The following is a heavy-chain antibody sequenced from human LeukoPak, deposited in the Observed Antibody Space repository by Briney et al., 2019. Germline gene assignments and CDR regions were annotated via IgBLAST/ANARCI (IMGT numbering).Heavy chain of an antibody. CDR1: GGTFSSYA. CDR2: IIPIFGTA. Sequence: SVKVSCRASGGTFSSYAISWVRQAPGQGLEWMGGIIPIFGTANYAQKFQGRVTITADESTSTAYMELSSLRSEDTAVYYCARVPWGIAAAGIDYWGQGTLVTVSS. CDR3: ARVPWGIAAAGIDY. V-gene: IGHV1-69*13. J-gene: IGHJ4*02. D-gene: IGHD6-13*01.